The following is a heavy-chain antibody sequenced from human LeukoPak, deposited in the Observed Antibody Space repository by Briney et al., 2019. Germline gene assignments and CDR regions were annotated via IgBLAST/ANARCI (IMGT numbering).Heavy chain of an antibody. V-gene: IGHV4-59*01. CDR2: IYYSGST. J-gene: IGHJ4*02. CDR3: ARSWSDYDSTYFDY. CDR1: GGSISSYY. Sequence: SETLSLTCTVSGGSISSYYWSWIRQPPGKGLEWIGYIYYSGSTNYNPSLKSRVTISVDTSKNQFSLKLSSVTAADTAVYYCARSWSDYDSTYFDYWGQGTLVTVSS. D-gene: IGHD3-22*01.